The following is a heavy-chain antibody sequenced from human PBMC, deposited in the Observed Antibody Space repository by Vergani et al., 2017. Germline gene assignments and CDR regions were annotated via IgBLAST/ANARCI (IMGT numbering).Heavy chain of an antibody. V-gene: IGHV4-4*02. CDR1: GGSISSSNW. J-gene: IGHJ5*02. Sequence: QVQLQESGPGLVKPSGTLSLTCAVSGGSISSSNWWSWVRQRPGKGLEWIGEIYHSGSTNYNRSLKSRVTISVDKSKNQFSLELSSVTAADTAVYYCAGASRRRDWFDPWGQGTLVTVSS. CDR3: AGASRRRDWFDP. CDR2: IYHSGST.